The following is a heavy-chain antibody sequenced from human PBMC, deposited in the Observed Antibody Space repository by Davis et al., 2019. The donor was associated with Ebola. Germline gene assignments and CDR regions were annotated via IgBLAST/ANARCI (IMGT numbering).Heavy chain of an antibody. CDR1: GGSISNYY. D-gene: IGHD3-10*01. CDR2: INHSGST. V-gene: IGHV4-34*01. Sequence: MPSETLSLTCTVSGGSISNYYWSWIRQPPGKGLEWIGEINHSGSTNYNPSLKSRVTISVDTSKNQFSLKLSSVTAADTAVYYCARGRAFGYGSGSYKNWGQGTLVTVSS. CDR3: ARGRAFGYGSGSYKN. J-gene: IGHJ4*02.